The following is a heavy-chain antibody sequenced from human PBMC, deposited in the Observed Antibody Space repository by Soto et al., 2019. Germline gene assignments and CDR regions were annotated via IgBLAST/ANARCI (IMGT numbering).Heavy chain of an antibody. J-gene: IGHJ4*02. V-gene: IGHV4-59*01. Sequence: QVQLQESGPGQVKPSETLSLTCTISGGSISVYYWSWVRQPPGHELEWIGYIYASGSPYYNPSLRSRVTISAGTSKNQISLKLTSPTAADTAVYYCARGVGSSPPRYWGRGTLVTVSS. CDR1: GGSISVYY. CDR2: IYASGSP. CDR3: ARGVGSSPPRY. D-gene: IGHD1-26*01.